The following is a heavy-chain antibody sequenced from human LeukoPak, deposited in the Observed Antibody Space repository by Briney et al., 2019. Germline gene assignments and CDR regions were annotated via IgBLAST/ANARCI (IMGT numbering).Heavy chain of an antibody. J-gene: IGHJ4*02. CDR2: INHSGST. CDR3: ARDPGPNDYYDSSGYFNY. Sequence: SETLSLTCAVYGGSFSGYYWSWIRQPPGKGLEWIGEINHSGSTNYNPSLKSRVTISVDTSKNQFSLKLSSVTAADTAVYYCARDPGPNDYYDSSGYFNYWGQGTLVTVSS. V-gene: IGHV4-34*01. CDR1: GGSFSGYY. D-gene: IGHD3-22*01.